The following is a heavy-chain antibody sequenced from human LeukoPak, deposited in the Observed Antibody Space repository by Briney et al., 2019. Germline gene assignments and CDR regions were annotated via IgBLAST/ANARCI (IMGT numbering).Heavy chain of an antibody. D-gene: IGHD2-15*01. J-gene: IGHJ4*02. CDR2: ISGSGDST. CDR3: AGGYCSGGSCYLKYYFDY. CDR1: GFTFNSYA. V-gene: IGHV3-23*01. Sequence: GGSLRLSWAASGFTFNSYAMSWVRQAPGKGLEWVSAISGSGDSTYYADSVKGRFTISRDNSKNTLYLHMNSLRAEDTAVYYCAGGYCSGGSCYLKYYFDYWGQGTLVTVSS.